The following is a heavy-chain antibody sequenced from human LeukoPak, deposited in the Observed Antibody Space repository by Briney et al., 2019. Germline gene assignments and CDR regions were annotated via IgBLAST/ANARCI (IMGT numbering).Heavy chain of an antibody. CDR3: SRGLRGRSGYYFDS. CDR2: IYYGGST. Sequence: SETLSLTCTVSGGSISSGDYYWNWIRQPPGKGLEWIGYIYYGGSTYYNPSLKSRVTISLDTSKTQFSLRLSSVTAADTAVYYCSRGLRGRSGYYFDSWGQGTLVTVSS. V-gene: IGHV4-30-4*01. CDR1: GGSISSGDYY. J-gene: IGHJ4*02.